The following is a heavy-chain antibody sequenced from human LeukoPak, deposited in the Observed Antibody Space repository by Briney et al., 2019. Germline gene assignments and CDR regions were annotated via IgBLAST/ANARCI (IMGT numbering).Heavy chain of an antibody. D-gene: IGHD6-19*01. CDR2: VNSDVSST. V-gene: IGHV3-74*01. J-gene: IGHJ4*01. CDR1: GFTFSSYW. Sequence: GASLTLSCAPSGFTFSSYWMRWVCHAPGEGLVWVSRVNSDVSSTTYADYVKGPFTISRENAKNTLYLQMTSLRAEDTAVYYSARGSTQYSSGSYGIDYWGQGTPVTVSS. CDR3: ARGSTQYSSGSYGIDY.